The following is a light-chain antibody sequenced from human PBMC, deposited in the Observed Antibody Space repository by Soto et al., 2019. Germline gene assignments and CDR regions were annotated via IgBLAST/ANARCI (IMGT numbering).Light chain of an antibody. J-gene: IGKJ2*01. Sequence: EIVLTQSPGTLSLFPGDRATLSCRASQSVSSSYLAWYRQKPGQAPRLLIYDASSRATGIPDRFSGSGSGTDFTLTISRLEPEDFAVYYCQQYGSSPYTFGQGTKLEIK. CDR1: QSVSSSY. V-gene: IGKV3-20*01. CDR3: QQYGSSPYT. CDR2: DAS.